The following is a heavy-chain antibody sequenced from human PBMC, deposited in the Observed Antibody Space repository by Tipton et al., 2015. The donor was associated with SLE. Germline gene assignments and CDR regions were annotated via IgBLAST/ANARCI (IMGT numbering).Heavy chain of an antibody. CDR3: ARGLGGQQLSRADAFDI. V-gene: IGHV4-31*03. Sequence: TLSLTCTVSGGSISSGGYYWSWIRQHPGKGLEWIGYIYYSGSTYYNPSLKSRVTISVDTSKNQFSLKLSSVTAADTAVYYCARGLGGQQLSRADAFDIWGQGTMVTVSS. D-gene: IGHD6-13*01. CDR1: GGSISSGGYY. CDR2: IYYSGST. J-gene: IGHJ3*02.